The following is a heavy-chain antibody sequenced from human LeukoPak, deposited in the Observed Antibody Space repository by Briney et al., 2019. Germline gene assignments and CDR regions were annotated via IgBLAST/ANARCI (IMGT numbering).Heavy chain of an antibody. D-gene: IGHD3-16*01. CDR3: ARLVLSYGNAFDH. V-gene: IGHV4-59*08. J-gene: IGHJ4*02. Sequence: PSETLSLTCTVSGGSISSYSWSWIRQPPGKGLEWIGYIYYTGSTNYNPSLKSRVTISVDTSKNHFSLGLSSVTAADTAVYYCARLVLSYGNAFDHWGQGTLVTVSS. CDR2: IYYTGST. CDR1: GGSISSYS.